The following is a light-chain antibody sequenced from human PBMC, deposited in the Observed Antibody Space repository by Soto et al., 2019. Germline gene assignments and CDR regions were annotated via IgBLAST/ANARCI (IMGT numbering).Light chain of an antibody. CDR2: GAS. J-gene: IGKJ1*01. Sequence: EIVMTQSPATLSVSPGERATLSCRASQSVSSNLAWYQQKPGQAPRLPIYGASTRATGIPARFSGSGSGTEFTLTISSLQSEDFAFYYCQQYNTWPQTFGQGTRVDIK. CDR1: QSVSSN. V-gene: IGKV3-15*01. CDR3: QQYNTWPQT.